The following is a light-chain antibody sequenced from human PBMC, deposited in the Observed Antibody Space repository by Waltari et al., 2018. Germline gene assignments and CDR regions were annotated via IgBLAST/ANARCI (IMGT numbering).Light chain of an antibody. Sequence: EIVMTQSPVTLSVSPGESATLSCRASENIISNLAWYQQRPGQAPRLLISGASIRLTGIPARFTGSGSGTEFTLTISTLQSDDFAVYYCQQYTNWPLYSFGQGTRLEI. CDR1: ENIISN. J-gene: IGKJ2*01. CDR2: GAS. V-gene: IGKV3-15*01. CDR3: QQYTNWPLYS.